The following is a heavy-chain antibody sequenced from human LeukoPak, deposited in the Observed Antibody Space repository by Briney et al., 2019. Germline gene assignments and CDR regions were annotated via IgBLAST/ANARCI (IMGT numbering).Heavy chain of an antibody. Sequence: SETLSLTCTVSGGSISSSSYYWGWIRQPPGKGLEWIGSIYYSGSTYYNPSLKSRVTISVDTSKNQFSLKLSSVTAADTAVYYCARNPSYYDILTGPTWGQGTLVTVSS. CDR2: IYYSGST. V-gene: IGHV4-39*07. CDR1: GGSISSSSYY. D-gene: IGHD3-9*01. J-gene: IGHJ5*02. CDR3: ARNPSYYDILTGPT.